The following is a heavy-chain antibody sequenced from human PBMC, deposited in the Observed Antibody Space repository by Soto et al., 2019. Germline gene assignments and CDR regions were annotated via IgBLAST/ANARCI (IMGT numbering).Heavy chain of an antibody. CDR2: IYPGDSDT. CDR1: GYSFTSYW. Sequence: PGESLKISCKGSGYSFTSYWIGWVRQMPGKGLEWMGIIYPGDSDTRYSPSFQGQVTISADKSISTAYLQWSSLKASDTAMYYCARQVDWRGGSCYSGYWFDPWGQGTLVTV. CDR3: ARQVDWRGGSCYSGYWFDP. J-gene: IGHJ5*02. V-gene: IGHV5-51*01. D-gene: IGHD2-15*01.